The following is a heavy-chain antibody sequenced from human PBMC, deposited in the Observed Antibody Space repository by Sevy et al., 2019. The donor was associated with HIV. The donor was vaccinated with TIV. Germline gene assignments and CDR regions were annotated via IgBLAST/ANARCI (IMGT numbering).Heavy chain of an antibody. CDR2: INPNSGGT. D-gene: IGHD2-8*01. J-gene: IGHJ4*02. CDR3: AIVHLRYCTNGVCYLGY. CDR1: GYTFTGYY. Sequence: ASVKVSCKASGYTFTGYYMHWVRQAPGQGLEWMGWINPNSGGTNYAQKFQGRVTMTRDTSISTAYMELSRLRSDDTAVYYCAIVHLRYCTNGVCYLGYWGQGTLVTVSS. V-gene: IGHV1-2*02.